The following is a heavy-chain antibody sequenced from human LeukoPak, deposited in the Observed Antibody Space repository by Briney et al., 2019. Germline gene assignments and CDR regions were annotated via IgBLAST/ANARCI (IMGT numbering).Heavy chain of an antibody. J-gene: IGHJ3*02. CDR2: ISAYNGNN. CDR1: GSAFTSYG. CDR3: ATVGGVYYDAI. Sequence: GAAVKVSCKASGSAFTSYGFGLVRQGHGPGLEWVGWISAYNGNNNYAQKLQGRVTMTTDTSTSTAYMELRSLRSDDTAVYYCATVGGVYYDAIWSQGTMVTVSS. D-gene: IGHD3-22*01. V-gene: IGHV1-18*01.